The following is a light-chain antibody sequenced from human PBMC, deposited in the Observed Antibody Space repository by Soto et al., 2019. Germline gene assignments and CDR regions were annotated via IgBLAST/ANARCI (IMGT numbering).Light chain of an antibody. CDR1: QSIRNF. J-gene: IGKJ5*01. CDR3: QQYNNWPPIT. Sequence: EIVLTHSPGTLSLSPVEIATLSCRASQSIRNFLAWYQQKPGQAPRLLIYGASTRATGIPARFSGSGSGTEFTLTISSLQSEDFAVYYCQQYNNWPPITFGQGTRLEI. CDR2: GAS. V-gene: IGKV3-15*01.